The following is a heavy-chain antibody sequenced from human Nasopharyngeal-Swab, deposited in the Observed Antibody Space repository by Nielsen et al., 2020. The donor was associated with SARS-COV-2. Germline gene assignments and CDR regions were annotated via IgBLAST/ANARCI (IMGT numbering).Heavy chain of an antibody. V-gene: IGHV4-34*01. Sequence: SETLSLTCAVSGGSLSNYYWNWIRQSPEKGLEWIGEINHSGNTGYNPSLKSRLTLSVDTSTNQFPLKLNSVTAADTAVYYCARAPLGQVFFFRERGEAFDIWGQGTRVTVSS. CDR1: GGSLSNYY. CDR3: ARAPLGQVFFFRERGEAFDI. D-gene: IGHD2-8*01. CDR2: INHSGNT. J-gene: IGHJ3*02.